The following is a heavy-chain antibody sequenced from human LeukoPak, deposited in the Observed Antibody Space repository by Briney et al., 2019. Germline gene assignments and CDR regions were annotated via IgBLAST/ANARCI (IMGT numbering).Heavy chain of an antibody. J-gene: IGHJ4*02. CDR1: GFPFSNYG. CDR2: ISADGIDK. CDR3: AKDKGREGDY. V-gene: IGHV3-30*18. Sequence: GVSLRLSCAASGFPFSNYGMHWVRQAPGKGLEWVAVISADGIDKYYADSVKGRFTISRDNSKNTLYLQMSSLRPEDTAVYYCAKDKGREGDYWGQGNLVTVS.